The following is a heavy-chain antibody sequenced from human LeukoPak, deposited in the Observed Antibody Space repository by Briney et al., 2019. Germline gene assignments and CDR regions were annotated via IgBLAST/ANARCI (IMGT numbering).Heavy chain of an antibody. CDR1: GFTFSSYP. CDR3: AKGIVGATRKINFFDY. J-gene: IGHJ4*02. D-gene: IGHD1-26*01. CDR2: ISGSGGST. Sequence: GGSLRLSCAASGFTFSSYPMSWVRQAPGKGLEWVSAISGSGGSTYYADSMKGRFTISRDNSKNTLYLQMNSLRAEDTAVYYCAKGIVGATRKINFFDYWGQGTLVTVSS. V-gene: IGHV3-23*01.